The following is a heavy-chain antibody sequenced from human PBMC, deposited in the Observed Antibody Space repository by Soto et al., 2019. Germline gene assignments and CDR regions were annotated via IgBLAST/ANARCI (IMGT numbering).Heavy chain of an antibody. Sequence: PLETLSLPCAISRDCVSNNNDGWDWIRQSPSRGIKWLGRTYYRSRWFNDYAVSVKSRITITPDTSKNQLSLQLNSVTPEDTAVYFCARDLEDPVAGPATTYFHFYVMVGSGQVTTDPVS. CDR2: TYYRSRWFN. D-gene: IGHD2-2*01. J-gene: IGHJ6*02. CDR1: RDCVSNNNDG. V-gene: IGHV6-1*01. CDR3: ARDLEDPVAGPATTYFHFYVMVG.